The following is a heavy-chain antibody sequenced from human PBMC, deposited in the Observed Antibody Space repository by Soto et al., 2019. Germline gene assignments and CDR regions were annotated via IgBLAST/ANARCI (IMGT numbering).Heavy chain of an antibody. D-gene: IGHD3-16*01. CDR3: ARSGGLDY. J-gene: IGHJ4*02. Sequence: QVQLVQSGAEVKKPGASVRVSCKASGYSFSSYAIHWVRQAPGQRLECMGWINAANGNTRYSQNFQGRVTITRDTTATTAYMDRSSLTAEDTAVYYCARSGGLDYWGQGTPITVSS. CDR2: INAANGNT. CDR1: GYSFSSYA. V-gene: IGHV1-3*01.